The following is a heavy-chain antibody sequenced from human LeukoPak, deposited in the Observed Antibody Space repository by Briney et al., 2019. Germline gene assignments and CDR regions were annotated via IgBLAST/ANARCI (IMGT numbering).Heavy chain of an antibody. CDR2: IYTSGST. CDR3: ARDRAAGMEGRDWSDP. Sequence: SETLSLTCTVSGGSISSYYWSWIRQPAGKGLEWIGRIYTSGSTNYNPSLKSRVTMSVDTSKNQFSLKLSSVTAADTAVYYCARDRAAGMEGRDWSDPWGQGTLVTVSS. V-gene: IGHV4-4*07. CDR1: GGSISSYY. D-gene: IGHD6-13*01. J-gene: IGHJ5*02.